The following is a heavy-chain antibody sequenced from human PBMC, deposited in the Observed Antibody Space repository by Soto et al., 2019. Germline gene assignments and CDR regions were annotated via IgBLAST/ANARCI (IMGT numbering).Heavy chain of an antibody. V-gene: IGHV4-39*01. Sequence: AXQSLSLPFTVACPSTSSSRYYWGWIRQPRGKVLEGSVNSFYSGTAHYNPSLKSRVTMSVDTSKSHFSLKLSEVTAAETAVYYCARHCYSLYGLILIDDFGMDVWGQGTTVTVSS. CDR3: ARHCYSLYGLILIDDFGMDV. CDR1: CPSTSSSRYY. CDR2: SFYSGTA. J-gene: IGHJ6*02. D-gene: IGHD3-16*01.